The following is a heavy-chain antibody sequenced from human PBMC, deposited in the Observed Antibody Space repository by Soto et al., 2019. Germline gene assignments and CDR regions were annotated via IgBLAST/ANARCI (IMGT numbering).Heavy chain of an antibody. V-gene: IGHV3-30*18. CDR3: AKDYRGSFRGGMDV. CDR2: ISYDGSNK. D-gene: IGHD1-26*01. Sequence: QVQLVESGGGVVQPGRSLRLSCAASGFTFSSYGMHWVRQAPGKGLEWVAVISYDGSNKYYADSVKGRFTISRDNSKNTLYMQMNSLGAEDTAVYYCAKDYRGSFRGGMDVWGQGTTVTVSS. CDR1: GFTFSSYG. J-gene: IGHJ6*02.